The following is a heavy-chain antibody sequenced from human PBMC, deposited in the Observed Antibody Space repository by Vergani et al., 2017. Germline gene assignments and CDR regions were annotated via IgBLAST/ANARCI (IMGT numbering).Heavy chain of an antibody. Sequence: QVQLVQSGAEVKKPGSSVKVSCKASGGTFSSYAISWVRQAPGQGLEWMGGIIPIFGTANYAQKFQGRVTITADESTSTAYMELSSLRSEDTAVYYCAGEKRGRDGYNWGSGYFDYWGQGTLVTVSS. CDR1: GGTFSSYA. J-gene: IGHJ4*02. CDR3: AGEKRGRDGYNWGSGYFDY. CDR2: IIPIFGTA. D-gene: IGHD5-24*01. V-gene: IGHV1-69*01.